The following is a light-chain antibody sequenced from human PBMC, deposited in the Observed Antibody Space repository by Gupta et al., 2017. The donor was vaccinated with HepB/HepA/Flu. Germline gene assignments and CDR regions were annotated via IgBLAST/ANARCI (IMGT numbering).Light chain of an antibody. CDR2: NNN. CDR3: AAWDDSLNGHAV. Sequence: QSVLTQPPSASGTPGQRVTISCSGSSSNIGSHTVTWYQQLPGAAPKPLIYNNNQRSPGVPDRFSASSSGASASLTISGLQSDDEADYYCAAWDDSLNGHAVFGGGTRLTVL. J-gene: IGLJ2*01. V-gene: IGLV1-44*01. CDR1: SSNIGSHT.